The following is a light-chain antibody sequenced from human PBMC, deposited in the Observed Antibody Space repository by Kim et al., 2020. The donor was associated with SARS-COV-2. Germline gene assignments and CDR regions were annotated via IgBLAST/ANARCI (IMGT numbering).Light chain of an antibody. J-gene: IGKJ4*01. V-gene: IGKV1-33*01. CDR1: QDIDKS. CDR2: DAS. Sequence: DIQMTQFPSSLSASVGSRVTITCQASQDIDKSLNWFQEKPGRAPKLLIYDASNLETGVTSRFGGSGSGTNFTFTIRSLEPEDVARYYCQQYDNVPLTFGVGTKVDIK. CDR3: QQYDNVPLT.